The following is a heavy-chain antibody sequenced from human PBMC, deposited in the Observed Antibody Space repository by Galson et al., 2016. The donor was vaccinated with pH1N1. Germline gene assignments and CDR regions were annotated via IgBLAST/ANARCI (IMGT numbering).Heavy chain of an antibody. CDR1: GFTFSNYW. V-gene: IGHV3-7*01. J-gene: IGHJ3*01. Sequence: SLRLSCAGSGFTFSNYWMTWVRQAPGKGLKWVANIKQDGSEKFYVASVKGRFTISRDNAKNSLYLQMNSLRAEDTAVYYCARAIAAADSAWGQGTMVTVSS. CDR2: IKQDGSEK. D-gene: IGHD6-13*01. CDR3: ARAIAAADSA.